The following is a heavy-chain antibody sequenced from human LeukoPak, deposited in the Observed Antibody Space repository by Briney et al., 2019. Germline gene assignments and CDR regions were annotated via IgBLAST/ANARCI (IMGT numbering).Heavy chain of an antibody. Sequence: GGSLRLSCAASGFTFRSYSMNWVRQAPGKGLEWVSSISSSSSYIYYADSVKGRFAISRDSAKNSLYLQMNSLRAEDRAVYYCARSKAPDYWGQGTLVTASS. J-gene: IGHJ4*02. CDR3: ARSKAPDY. D-gene: IGHD5/OR15-5a*01. CDR1: GFTFRSYS. CDR2: ISSSSSYI. V-gene: IGHV3-21*01.